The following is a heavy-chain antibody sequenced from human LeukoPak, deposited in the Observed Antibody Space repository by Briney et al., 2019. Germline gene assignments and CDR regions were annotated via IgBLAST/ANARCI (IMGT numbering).Heavy chain of an antibody. V-gene: IGHV3-23*01. CDR3: ARDGVLRFLEWLPPPDAFDI. CDR2: ISGSGGST. Sequence: PGGSLRLSCAASGFTFSSYAMSWVRQAPGKGLEWVSAISGSGGSTYYADSVKGRFTISRDNSKNTLYLQMNSLRAEDTAVYYCARDGVLRFLEWLPPPDAFDIWGQGTMVTVSS. J-gene: IGHJ3*02. D-gene: IGHD3-3*01. CDR1: GFTFSSYA.